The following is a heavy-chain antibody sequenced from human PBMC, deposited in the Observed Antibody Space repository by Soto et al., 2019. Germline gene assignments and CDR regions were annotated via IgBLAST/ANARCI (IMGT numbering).Heavy chain of an antibody. CDR2: IIPIFGTA. J-gene: IGHJ6*02. V-gene: IGHV1-69*13. D-gene: IGHD4-17*01. CDR3: ARGDYGDYRRNYYYYYGMDV. Sequence: SVKVSCKASGGTFSSYAISWVRQAPGQGLEWMGGIIPIFGTANYAQKFQGRVTITADESTSTAYMELSSLRSEDTAVYYCARGDYGDYRRNYYYYYGMDVWGQGTTVTVSS. CDR1: GGTFSSYA.